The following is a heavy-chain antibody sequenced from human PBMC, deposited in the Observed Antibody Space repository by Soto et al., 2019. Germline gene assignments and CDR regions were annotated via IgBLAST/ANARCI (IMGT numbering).Heavy chain of an antibody. CDR1: GFTFSNAW. V-gene: IGHV3-15*07. Sequence: GGSLRLSCAASGFTFSNAWMNWVRQAPGKGLEWVGRIKSKTDGGTTDYAAPVKGRFTISRDDSKNTLYLQMNSLKTEDTAVYYCTTLATCSGGSCNNWFDPWGQGTLVTVSS. J-gene: IGHJ5*02. CDR2: IKSKTDGGTT. CDR3: TTLATCSGGSCNNWFDP. D-gene: IGHD2-15*01.